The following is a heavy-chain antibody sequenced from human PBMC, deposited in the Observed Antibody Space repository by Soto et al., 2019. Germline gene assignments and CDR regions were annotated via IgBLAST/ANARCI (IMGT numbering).Heavy chain of an antibody. CDR1: GFTFSDYY. D-gene: IGHD6-13*01. CDR3: ARDKYSSSWDY. Sequence: KPGGSLRLSCAASGFTFSDYYMSWIRQAPGKGLEWVSYISSSSSYTNYADSVKGRFTISRDNAKNSLYLQMNSLRAEDTAVYYCARDKYSSSWDYWGQGTLVTVSS. CDR2: ISSSSSYT. V-gene: IGHV3-11*06. J-gene: IGHJ4*02.